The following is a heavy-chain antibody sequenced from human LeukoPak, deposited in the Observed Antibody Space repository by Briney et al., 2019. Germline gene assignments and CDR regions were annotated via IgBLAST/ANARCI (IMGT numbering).Heavy chain of an antibody. CDR3: AKDRVVPAASFDY. J-gene: IGHJ4*02. Sequence: GGSLRLSCAASGFTFSSYAMSWVRQAPGKGLEWVSAISGSGGSTHYADSVKGRFTISRDNSKNTLYLQMNNLRAEDTAVYYCAKDRVVPAASFDYWGQGTLVTVSS. V-gene: IGHV3-23*01. CDR1: GFTFSSYA. D-gene: IGHD2-2*01. CDR2: ISGSGGST.